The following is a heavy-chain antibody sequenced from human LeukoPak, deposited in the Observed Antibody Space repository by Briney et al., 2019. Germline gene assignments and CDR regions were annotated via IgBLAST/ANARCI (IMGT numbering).Heavy chain of an antibody. CDR1: GGSFSGYY. Sequence: PSETLSLTCAVYGGSFSGYYWSWIRQPPGKGLEWNGEINHSGSTNYNPSLKSRVTISVDTSKNQFSLKLSSVTAADTAVYYCATSQRYYDILTGYNYFDYWGQGTLVTVSS. J-gene: IGHJ4*02. CDR3: ATSQRYYDILTGYNYFDY. CDR2: INHSGST. D-gene: IGHD3-9*01. V-gene: IGHV4-34*01.